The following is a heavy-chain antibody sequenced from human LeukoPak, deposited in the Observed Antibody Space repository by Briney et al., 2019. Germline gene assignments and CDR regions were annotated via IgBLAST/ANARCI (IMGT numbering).Heavy chain of an antibody. V-gene: IGHV3-48*01. D-gene: IGHD2-15*01. CDR3: ARVAGYCSGGSCSRRGGDY. Sequence: GGSLRLSCAASGFTFSNYNMNWVRQAPGKGLEWVSYISSSSSTIYYADSVKGRFTISRDNAKNSLYLQMNSLRAEDTAVYYCARVAGYCSGGSCSRRGGDYWGQGTLVTVSS. J-gene: IGHJ4*02. CDR2: ISSSSSTI. CDR1: GFTFSNYN.